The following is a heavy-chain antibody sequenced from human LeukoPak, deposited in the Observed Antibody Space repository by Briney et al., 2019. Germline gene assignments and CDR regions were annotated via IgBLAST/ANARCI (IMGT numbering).Heavy chain of an antibody. CDR1: GYTFTSYG. Sequence: ASVKVSCKASGYTFTSYGISWVRQAPGQGLEWMGWISAYNGNTNYAQKLQGRVTMTTDTSTSTAYMELRSLRSDDTAVYYCAGLIVVVPAAIRPPDYRGQGTLVTVSS. J-gene: IGHJ4*02. D-gene: IGHD2-2*02. CDR2: ISAYNGNT. CDR3: AGLIVVVPAAIRPPDY. V-gene: IGHV1-18*01.